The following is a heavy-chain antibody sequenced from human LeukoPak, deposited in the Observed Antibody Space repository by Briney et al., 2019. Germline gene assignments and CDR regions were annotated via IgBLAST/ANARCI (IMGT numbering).Heavy chain of an antibody. J-gene: IGHJ6*03. CDR3: ARFSSSSSYYYMDV. V-gene: IGHV3-64*01. D-gene: IGHD6-6*01. Sequence: PGGSLRLSCAASGFTFSSYAMHWVRQAPGKGLEYVSAISSNGGSTYYANSVKGRFTISRDNSKNTLYLQMGSLRAEDMAVYYCARFSSSSSYYYMDVWGKGTTVTVPS. CDR1: GFTFSSYA. CDR2: ISSNGGST.